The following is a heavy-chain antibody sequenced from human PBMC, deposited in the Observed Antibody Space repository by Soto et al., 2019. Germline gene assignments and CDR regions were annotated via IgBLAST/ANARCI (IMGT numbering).Heavy chain of an antibody. V-gene: IGHV4-31*03. J-gene: IGHJ3*02. CDR1: GGSISSGGYY. CDR3: ARDRGYCGGDCYSI. D-gene: IGHD2-21*02. CDR2: IYYSGST. Sequence: SETLSLTCTVSGGSISSGGYYWSWIRQHPGKGLEWIGYIYYSGSTYYNPSLKSRVTISVDTSKNQFPLKLSSVTAADTAVYYCARDRGYCGGDCYSIWGQGTMVTVSS.